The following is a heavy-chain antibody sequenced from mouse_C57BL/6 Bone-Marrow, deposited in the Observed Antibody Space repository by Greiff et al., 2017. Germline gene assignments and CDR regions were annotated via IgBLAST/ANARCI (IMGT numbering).Heavy chain of an antibody. D-gene: IGHD1-1*01. V-gene: IGHV1-52*01. J-gene: IGHJ1*03. CDR3: ARHGSSWNWSFDV. CDR2: IDPSDSET. CDR1: GYTFTSYW. Sequence: VQLQQPGAELVRPGSSVKLSCKASGYTFTSYWMHWVKQRPIQGLEWIGNIDPSDSETHYNQKFKDKATLTVDKSSSTAYMQLSSLTSEDSAVYYCARHGSSWNWSFDVWGTGTTVTVSS.